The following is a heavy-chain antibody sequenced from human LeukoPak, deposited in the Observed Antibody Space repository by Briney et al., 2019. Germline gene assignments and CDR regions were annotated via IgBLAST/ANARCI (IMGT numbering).Heavy chain of an antibody. J-gene: IGHJ6*03. V-gene: IGHV3-66*01. CDR3: AREALSPYYYYMDV. Sequence: PGGSLRLSCEASGFSVSSNYMSWVRQAPGKGLEWVSVIYSGGSTYYADSVKGRFTFSRDNSKNTLYLQMNSLSAEDTAVYYCAREALSPYYYYMDVWGKGTTVTVSS. CDR1: GFSVSSNY. CDR2: IYSGGST.